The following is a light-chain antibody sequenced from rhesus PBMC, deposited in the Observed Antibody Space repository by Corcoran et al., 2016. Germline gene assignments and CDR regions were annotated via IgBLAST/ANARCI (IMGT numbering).Light chain of an antibody. CDR3: QQYSKWPYS. CDR2: GAS. Sequence: EIVLTQSPATLSLSPGERPTLSCRASQSVSSSLAWYQQKPGQVPRLLLYGASSRATGIPDRFSGSGSGTDFILTISSLAPEDVAVYYCQQYSKWPYSFGQGTKVEIK. CDR1: QSVSSS. V-gene: IGKV3-42*01. J-gene: IGKJ2*01.